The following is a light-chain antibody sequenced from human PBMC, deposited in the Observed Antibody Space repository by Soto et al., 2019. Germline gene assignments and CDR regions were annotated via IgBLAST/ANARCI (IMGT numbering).Light chain of an antibody. V-gene: IGLV2-14*01. CDR2: DVN. CDR1: SSDVGGYNY. Sequence: QSVLTQPASVSGSPGQSITISRTGTSSDVGGYNYVSWYQQHPGKAPKLMIYDVNNRPSGVSDRFSGSKSGNTASLTISGLQAEDEADYFCSSYTSSNTLYVLGAGTKVTVL. J-gene: IGLJ1*01. CDR3: SSYTSSNTLYV.